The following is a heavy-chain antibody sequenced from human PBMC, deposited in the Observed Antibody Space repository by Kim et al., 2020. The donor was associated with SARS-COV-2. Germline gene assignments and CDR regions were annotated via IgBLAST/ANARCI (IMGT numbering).Heavy chain of an antibody. CDR1: GYTFTGYY. CDR2: INPNSGGT. V-gene: IGHV1-2*06. J-gene: IGHJ4*02. Sequence: ASVKVSCKASGYTFTGYYMHWVRQAPGQGLEWMGRINPNSGGTNYAQKFQGRVTMTRDTSISTAYMELSRLRSDDTAVYYCARGVSSPPNYDFWSGYYNGDYWGQGTLVTVSS. D-gene: IGHD3-3*01. CDR3: ARGVSSPPNYDFWSGYYNGDY.